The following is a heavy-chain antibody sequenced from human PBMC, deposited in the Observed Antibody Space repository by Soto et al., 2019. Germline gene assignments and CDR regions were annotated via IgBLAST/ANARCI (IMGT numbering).Heavy chain of an antibody. CDR3: ARDSGIAVAGTSDWFDP. CDR2: ISSSSSYI. Sequence: GGSLRLSCAASGSTFSSYSMNWVRQAPGKGLEWVSSISSSSSYIYYADSVKGRFTISRDNAKNSLYLQMNSLRAEDTAVYYCARDSGIAVAGTSDWFDPWGQGTLVTVSS. J-gene: IGHJ5*02. D-gene: IGHD6-19*01. CDR1: GSTFSSYS. V-gene: IGHV3-21*01.